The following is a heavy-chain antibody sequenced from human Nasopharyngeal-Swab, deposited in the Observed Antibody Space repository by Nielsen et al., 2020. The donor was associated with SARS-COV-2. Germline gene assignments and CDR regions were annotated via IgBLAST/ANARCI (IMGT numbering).Heavy chain of an antibody. J-gene: IGHJ6*02. CDR2: IWYDGSNK. CDR3: ARDWYSSSSDHYYYGMDV. D-gene: IGHD6-6*01. CDR1: GFTFSSYG. Sequence: LSLTCAASGFTFSSYGMHWVRQAPGKGLEWVAVIWYDGSNKYYADSVKGRFTISRDNSKNTLYLQMNSLRAEDTAVYYCARDWYSSSSDHYYYGMDVWGQGTTVTVSS. V-gene: IGHV3-33*01.